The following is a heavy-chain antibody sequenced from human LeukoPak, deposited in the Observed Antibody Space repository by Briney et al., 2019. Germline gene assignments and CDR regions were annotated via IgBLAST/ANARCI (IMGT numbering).Heavy chain of an antibody. V-gene: IGHV4-59*01. J-gene: IGHJ6*04. D-gene: IGHD3-10*01. CDR1: GGSMDSFY. CDR3: ARLARRTLIRGVTGYHSLDV. Sequence: SETLSLTCTVSGGSMDSFYWSWIRHSPGGGLEGIGYIYYSGTTNYNPSLRSRLIISADTSKNQFSLKLISVTAADTAVYYCARLARRTLIRGVTGYHSLDVWGKGTKVTVSS. CDR2: IYYSGTT.